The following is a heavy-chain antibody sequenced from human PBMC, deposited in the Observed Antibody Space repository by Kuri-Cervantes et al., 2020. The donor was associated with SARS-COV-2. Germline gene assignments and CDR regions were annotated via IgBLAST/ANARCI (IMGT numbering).Heavy chain of an antibody. J-gene: IGHJ4*01. CDR1: GGSISSSSYY. CDR2: IYYSGST. Sequence: GSLRLSCTVSGGSISSSSYYWGWIRQPPGNGLEWIGSIYYSGSTYYSPSLKSRVTISVDTSKNQFSLKLSSVTAADTAVYYCASQVDTAMAFDYWGQGTLVTVSS. D-gene: IGHD5-18*01. CDR3: ASQVDTAMAFDY. V-gene: IGHV4-39*01.